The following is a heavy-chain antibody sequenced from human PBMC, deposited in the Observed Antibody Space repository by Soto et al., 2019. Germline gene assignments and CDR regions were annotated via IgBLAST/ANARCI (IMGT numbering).Heavy chain of an antibody. CDR2: IIPILGIA. CDR3: ARDREGNAEYFQH. Sequence: SVKVSCKASGGTFSSYTISWVRQAPGQGLEWMGRIIPILGIANYAQKFQGRVTITADKSTSTAYMELSSLRSEDTAVYYCARDREGNAEYFQHWGQGTLVTVSS. D-gene: IGHD1-1*01. V-gene: IGHV1-69*04. CDR1: GGTFSSYT. J-gene: IGHJ1*01.